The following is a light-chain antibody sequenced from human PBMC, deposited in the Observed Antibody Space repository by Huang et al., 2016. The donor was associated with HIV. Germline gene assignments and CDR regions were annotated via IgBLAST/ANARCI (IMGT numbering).Light chain of an antibody. CDR3: QQYNNWPWT. CDR2: GAS. V-gene: IGKV3-15*01. Sequence: EIVMTQSPATLSVSPGERATLSCRASQSVSSNLAWYQQQPGQAPRLLVYGASTRATCIPARFSGSGSGTEFTLTISSLQSEDFEIYYCQQYNNWPWTFGQGTKVEIK. J-gene: IGKJ1*01. CDR1: QSVSSN.